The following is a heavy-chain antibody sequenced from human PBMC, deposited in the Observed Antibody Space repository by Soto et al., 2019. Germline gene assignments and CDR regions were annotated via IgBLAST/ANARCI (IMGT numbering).Heavy chain of an antibody. V-gene: IGHV1-18*01. CDR1: GYTFTSSG. CDR3: ARAGTYYDILTGYQMGDY. CDR2: ISAYNGNT. J-gene: IGHJ4*02. D-gene: IGHD3-9*01. Sequence: QVQLVQSGAEVKKTGASVTVSCKASGYTFTSSGISWVRQAPGQGLEWMGWISAYNGNTNYAQKLQGRVTMTTDTSTSTAYMELRSLRSDDTAVYYCARAGTYYDILTGYQMGDYWGQGTLVTVSS.